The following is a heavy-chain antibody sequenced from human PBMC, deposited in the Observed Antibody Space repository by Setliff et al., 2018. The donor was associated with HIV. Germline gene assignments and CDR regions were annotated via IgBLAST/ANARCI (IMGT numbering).Heavy chain of an antibody. CDR1: GFTFSSYS. CDR2: ISSGGEIM. D-gene: IGHD2-8*02. Sequence: GGSLRLSCAASGFTFSSYSMNWVRQAPGKGLEWVSAISSGGEIMFYADSVKGRFTISRDNSKNTLYLQMIGLRPDDTAVYYCAKSLLVAGNDYWGQGTLVTVSS. V-gene: IGHV3-23*01. CDR3: AKSLLVAGNDY. J-gene: IGHJ4*02.